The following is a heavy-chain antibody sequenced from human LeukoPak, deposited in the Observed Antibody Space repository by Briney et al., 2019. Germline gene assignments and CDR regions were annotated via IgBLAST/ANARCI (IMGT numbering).Heavy chain of an antibody. D-gene: IGHD6-19*01. J-gene: IGHJ4*02. CDR2: IWYDGSNK. CDR1: GFTFSSYG. CDR3: ARDHSSGWYSDYFDY. V-gene: IGHV3-33*01. Sequence: RSGGSLRLSCAASGFTFSSYGMHWVRQAPGKGLEWVAGIWYDGSNKYYADSVKGRFTISRDNSKNTLYLQMNSLRAEDTAVYYCARDHSSGWYSDYFDYWGQGTLVTVSS.